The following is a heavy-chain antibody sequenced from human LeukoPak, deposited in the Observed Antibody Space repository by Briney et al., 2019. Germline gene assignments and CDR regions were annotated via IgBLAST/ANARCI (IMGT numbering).Heavy chain of an antibody. J-gene: IGHJ4*02. Sequence: SSETLSLTCTVSGGSISTYYWSWIRRPPGKGLEWIGYIYYNGSTNYNPSLKSRVTISVDTSKNQFSLKLNSVTAADTAVYYCARGPGSMAFDYWGQGTLVSVSS. CDR3: ARGPGSMAFDY. D-gene: IGHD6-6*01. CDR1: GGSISTYY. CDR2: IYYNGST. V-gene: IGHV4-59*01.